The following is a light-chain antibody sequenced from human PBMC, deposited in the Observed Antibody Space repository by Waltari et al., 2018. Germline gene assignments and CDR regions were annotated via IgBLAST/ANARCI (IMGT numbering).Light chain of an antibody. Sequence: DIQMTQSPSSLSASVGDRVTITCRASQSISGYLNWYQQKPGKAPKVLIYATSSLQRWVPSRFSGSGSGTDFTLTISSLQPEDFATYYCQQSYRTPPLTFGGGTKVEIK. J-gene: IGKJ4*01. V-gene: IGKV1-39*01. CDR3: QQSYRTPPLT. CDR1: QSISGY. CDR2: ATS.